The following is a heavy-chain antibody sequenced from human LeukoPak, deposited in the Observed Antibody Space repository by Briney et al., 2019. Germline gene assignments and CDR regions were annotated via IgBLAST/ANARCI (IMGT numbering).Heavy chain of an antibody. Sequence: PGRSLRLSCAASGFNFGSFGMHWVRQAPGKGLEWVAVIWYDGSHQYYVDSVKGRFTVSRDNSKNTLYLQMSSLRAEDTAVYYCAKKAVARHFDYWGQGTLVTVSS. J-gene: IGHJ4*02. CDR2: IWYDGSHQ. CDR1: GFNFGSFG. CDR3: AKKAVARHFDY. D-gene: IGHD6-19*01. V-gene: IGHV3-33*06.